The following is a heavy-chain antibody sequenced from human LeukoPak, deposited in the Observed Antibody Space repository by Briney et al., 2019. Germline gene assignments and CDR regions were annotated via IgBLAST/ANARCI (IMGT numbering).Heavy chain of an antibody. CDR1: GFTFSSYW. D-gene: IGHD1-26*01. Sequence: GGSLRLSCVASGFTFSSYWMHWVRHAPGKGLVWVSRINSGGSDTTYADSVKGRFTISRDNSKNTLYLQMNSLRAEDTAVYYCAKGLPTYSGSYYVSDYWGQGTLVTVSS. V-gene: IGHV3-74*01. CDR2: INSGGSDT. CDR3: AKGLPTYSGSYYVSDY. J-gene: IGHJ4*02.